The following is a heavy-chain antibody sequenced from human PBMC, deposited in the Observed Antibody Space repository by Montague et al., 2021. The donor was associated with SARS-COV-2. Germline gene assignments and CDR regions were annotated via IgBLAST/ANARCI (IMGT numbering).Heavy chain of an antibody. CDR3: VRVGGYDLDYFDY. J-gene: IGHJ4*02. CDR2: IYYSGST. Sequence: SETLSLTCTVSGGSISSYYWSWIRQPPGKGLEWIGYIYYSGSTNYNPSLKSRVTISVDTSKNQLSLKLSSVTAADTAVYYCVRVGGYDLDYFDYWGQGNLVAVSA. V-gene: IGHV4-59*01. D-gene: IGHD5-12*01. CDR1: GGSISSYY.